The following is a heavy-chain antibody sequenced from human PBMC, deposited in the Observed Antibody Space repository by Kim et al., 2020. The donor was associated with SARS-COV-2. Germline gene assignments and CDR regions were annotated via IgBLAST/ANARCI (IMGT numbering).Heavy chain of an antibody. D-gene: IGHD5-18*01. CDR1: GFTVSAYA. V-gene: IGHV3-23*01. J-gene: IGHJ4*02. CDR3: ATDPKAWIQPN. Sequence: GGSLRLSCVASGFTVSAYAMSWVRQAAEKGLDWVASIDGTGGNTYYAESVKGRFTISRDNSKTTLYLEMTRLRVDDTAVYYCATDPKAWIQPNWGQGTLVSVAS. CDR2: IDGTGGNT.